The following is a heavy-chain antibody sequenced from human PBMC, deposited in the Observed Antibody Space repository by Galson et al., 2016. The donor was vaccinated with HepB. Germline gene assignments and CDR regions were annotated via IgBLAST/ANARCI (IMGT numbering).Heavy chain of an antibody. Sequence: SVKVSCKASGCSFTSYAMNWVRQAPGQGLEWMGWINTNTRNPTYAQGFTGRFVFSLDTSVSTAYLQIYSLKAEDTAVYYCARGCSSTSCYEDKGDYWGQGTLVTGSS. CDR2: INTNTRNP. D-gene: IGHD2-2*01. V-gene: IGHV7-4-1*01. CDR1: GCSFTSYA. J-gene: IGHJ4*02. CDR3: ARGCSSTSCYEDKGDY.